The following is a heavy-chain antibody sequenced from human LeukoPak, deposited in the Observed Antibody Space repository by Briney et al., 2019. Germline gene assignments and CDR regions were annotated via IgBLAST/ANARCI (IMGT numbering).Heavy chain of an antibody. J-gene: IGHJ4*02. Sequence: GGSLRLSCAVSGVTFSGYSMNWVRQAPGKGLEWVANIKEDGSQEHCVGSVKGRFTISRDNANNSLYLQMDSLRDEDTAIYYCARDRYATYWGQGTPVTVSS. CDR3: ARDRYATY. CDR1: GVTFSGYS. D-gene: IGHD2-2*01. V-gene: IGHV3-7*01. CDR2: IKEDGSQE.